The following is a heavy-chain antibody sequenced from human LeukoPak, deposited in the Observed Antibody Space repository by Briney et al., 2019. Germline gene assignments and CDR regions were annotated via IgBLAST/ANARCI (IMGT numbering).Heavy chain of an antibody. CDR3: ARESSIFQVVARSYMDV. V-gene: IGHV3-72*01. CDR1: GFSFSNHY. J-gene: IGHJ6*03. D-gene: IGHD3-3*01. CDR2: TKNKAESYKI. Sequence: GGPRRLPCAPSGFSFSNHYINGVPQTPGKGREGVGRTKNKAESYKIEYAASVKGRFTISRDDSKKSLFLHMNSLKTEDTAVYYCARESSIFQVVARSYMDVWGKGTTVTVSS.